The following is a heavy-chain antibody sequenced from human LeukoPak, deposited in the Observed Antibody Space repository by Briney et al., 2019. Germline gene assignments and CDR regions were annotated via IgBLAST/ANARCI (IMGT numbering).Heavy chain of an antibody. D-gene: IGHD2-2*03. Sequence: SETLSLTCTVSGGSISSYYWSWIRQPPGKGLEWIGYIYYSGSTSYNPSLKSRVTISVDTSKNQFSLKLSSVTAADTAVYYCARVVIVVVPAAMPVVEEGFDPWGQGTLVTVSS. V-gene: IGHV4-59*01. CDR3: ARVVIVVVPAAMPVVEEGFDP. CDR1: GGSISSYY. J-gene: IGHJ5*02. CDR2: IYYSGST.